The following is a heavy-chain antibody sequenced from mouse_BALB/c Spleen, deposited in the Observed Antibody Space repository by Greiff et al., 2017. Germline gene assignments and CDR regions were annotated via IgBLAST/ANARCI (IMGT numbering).Heavy chain of an antibody. CDR3: ALYDGYYDY. CDR2: ISYSGST. J-gene: IGHJ2*01. CDR1: GYSITSDYA. V-gene: IGHV3-2*02. Sequence: VQLKESGPGLVKPSQSLSLTCTVTGYSITSDYAWNWIRQFPGNKLEWMGYISYSGSTSYNPSLKSRISITRDTSKNQFFLQLNSVTTEDTATYYCALYDGYYDYWGQGTTLTVSS. D-gene: IGHD2-3*01.